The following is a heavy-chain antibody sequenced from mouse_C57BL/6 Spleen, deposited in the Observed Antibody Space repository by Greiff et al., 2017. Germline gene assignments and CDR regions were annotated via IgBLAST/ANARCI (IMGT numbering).Heavy chain of an antibody. J-gene: IGHJ1*03. Sequence: EVKLMESGGGLVQPGGSLKLSCAASGFTFSDYYMYWVRQTPEKRLEWVAYISNGGGSTYYPDTVKGRFTISRDNAKNTLYLQMSRLKSEDTAMYYCARHSGYFDVWGTGTTVTVSS. CDR3: ARHSGYFDV. CDR2: ISNGGGST. CDR1: GFTFSDYY. V-gene: IGHV5-12*01.